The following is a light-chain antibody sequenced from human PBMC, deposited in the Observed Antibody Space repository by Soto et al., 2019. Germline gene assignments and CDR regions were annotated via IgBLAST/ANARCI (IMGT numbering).Light chain of an antibody. CDR1: QDISNY. J-gene: IGKJ4*01. Sequence: DIQMTQSPSSLSASVGDRVTMTCRASQDISNYLVWYQQQPGKVPKLLIYSASTLHSGVPSRFSGSGSGTDFTLNISSLQPEDVGTYYCQRYDDAPLTFGEATKVDSK. CDR3: QRYDDAPLT. CDR2: SAS. V-gene: IGKV1-27*01.